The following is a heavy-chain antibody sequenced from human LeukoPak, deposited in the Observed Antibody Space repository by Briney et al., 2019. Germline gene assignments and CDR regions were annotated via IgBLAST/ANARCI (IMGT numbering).Heavy chain of an antibody. Sequence: GESLKISCKGSGYSFTDYWVAWVRQMPGKGLEWMGIIYPGDSDTRYNSSFQGRVTISADNSIGTAYLQWSSLRASDTAMYYCAKSEPSYDILTAYYGGQFDYWGQGNLVIVSS. CDR3: AKSEPSYDILTAYYGGQFDY. CDR1: GYSFTDYW. J-gene: IGHJ4*02. CDR2: IYPGDSDT. D-gene: IGHD3-9*01. V-gene: IGHV5-51*01.